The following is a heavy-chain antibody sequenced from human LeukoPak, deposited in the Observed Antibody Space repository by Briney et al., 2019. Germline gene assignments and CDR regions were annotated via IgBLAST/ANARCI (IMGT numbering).Heavy chain of an antibody. J-gene: IGHJ4*02. CDR1: GASLSDFY. V-gene: IGHV4-34*01. CDR3: VRQGTNSGYYLLDY. Sequence: PSETLSLTCAGYGASLSDFYWSWIRQSPGKGLQWIGEVAHKGPTVYSPTLNRKYNPSLESRVTMSVDPSKNQFSLKLTSVTVADTATYYCVRQGTNSGYYLLDYWGPGHLVTVSS. CDR2: VAHKGPTVYSPTLNR. D-gene: IGHD3-3*01.